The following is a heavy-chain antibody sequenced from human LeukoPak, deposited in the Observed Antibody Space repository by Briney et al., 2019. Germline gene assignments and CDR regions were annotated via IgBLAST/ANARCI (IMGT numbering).Heavy chain of an antibody. D-gene: IGHD2-15*01. Sequence: SETLSLTCTVSGGSISSYYWSWIRQPPGKGLEWIGYIYYSGSTNYNPSLKSRVTISVDTSKSQFSLKLSSVTAADTAVYYCARMTPLPRYCSGGSCYYFDYWGQGTLVTVSS. J-gene: IGHJ4*02. CDR2: IYYSGST. V-gene: IGHV4-59*01. CDR1: GGSISSYY. CDR3: ARMTPLPRYCSGGSCYYFDY.